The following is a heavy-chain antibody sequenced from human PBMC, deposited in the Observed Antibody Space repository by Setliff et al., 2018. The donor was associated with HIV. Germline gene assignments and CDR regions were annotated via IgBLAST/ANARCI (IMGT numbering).Heavy chain of an antibody. D-gene: IGHD3-10*01. J-gene: IGHJ4*02. CDR1: GGSISGYH. V-gene: IGHV4-4*09. Sequence: KPSETLSLTCTVSGGSISGYHWNWLRQTPGKGLEWIGYIYTSRGTNYNHSLRTRVIISVDTSNQFSLKLSSVTAADTAVYYCAGHFYYSGSGIWAGLDSWGQGTLVTVSS. CDR3: AGHFYYSGSGIWAGLDS. CDR2: IYTSRGT.